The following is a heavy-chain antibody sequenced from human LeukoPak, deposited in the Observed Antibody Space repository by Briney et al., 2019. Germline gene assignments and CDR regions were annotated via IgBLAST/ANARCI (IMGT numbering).Heavy chain of an antibody. CDR1: GLTLSSYW. V-gene: IGHV3-74*01. J-gene: IGHJ4*02. CDR2: INSDGSST. CDR3: ARAESVGATTGFDY. D-gene: IGHD1-26*01. Sequence: GGSLRLSCAASGLTLSSYWMHWVRQAPGKGLVWVSRINSDGSSTSYADSVKGRFTISRDNAKNTLYLQMNSLRAEDTAVYYCARAESVGATTGFDYWGQGTLVTVSS.